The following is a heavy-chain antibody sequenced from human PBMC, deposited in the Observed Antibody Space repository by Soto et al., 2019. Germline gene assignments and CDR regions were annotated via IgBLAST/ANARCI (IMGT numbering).Heavy chain of an antibody. Sequence: GGSLRLACAASGFTFSSYWMHWVRRAPGRGLVWVSHINSDGSTTSYADSVEGRFTISRDNAKNTLYLQMNSLRAEDTAVYYCVSDDIGLGIDYRALGTLDTGSS. CDR1: GFTFSSYW. CDR3: VSDDIGLGIDY. CDR2: INSDGSTT. D-gene: IGHD1-26*01. J-gene: IGHJ4*02. V-gene: IGHV3-74*01.